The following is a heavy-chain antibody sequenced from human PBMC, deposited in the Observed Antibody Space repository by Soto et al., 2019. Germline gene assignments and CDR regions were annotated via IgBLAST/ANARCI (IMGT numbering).Heavy chain of an antibody. J-gene: IGHJ4*02. CDR3: ARDQAGKYKLLLTDY. D-gene: IGHD2-2*01. Sequence: ASVKVSCKASGYTFTSYGISWVRQAPGQGLEWMGWISAYNGNTNYAQKLQGRVTMTTDTSTSTAYMELSSLRSEDTAVYYCARDQAGKYKLLLTDYWGQGTLVTVSS. V-gene: IGHV1-18*01. CDR2: ISAYNGNT. CDR1: GYTFTSYG.